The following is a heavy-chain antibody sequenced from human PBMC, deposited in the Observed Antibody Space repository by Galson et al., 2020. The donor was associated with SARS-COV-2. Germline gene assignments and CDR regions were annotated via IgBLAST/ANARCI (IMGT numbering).Heavy chain of an antibody. V-gene: IGHV3-11*03. Sequence: AGGSLRLSCAASGFTFTDYYMSWIRQAPGKGPEWISYISSSGSYTNYGDSVKSRFSISRENAKNSLFLQMNSLRAEDTAVYYCARSGRDCSGGICYGAEYFQHWGQGTLVIVSS. CDR3: ARSGRDCSGGICYGAEYFQH. CDR1: GFTFTDYY. D-gene: IGHD2-15*01. CDR2: ISSSGSYT. J-gene: IGHJ1*01.